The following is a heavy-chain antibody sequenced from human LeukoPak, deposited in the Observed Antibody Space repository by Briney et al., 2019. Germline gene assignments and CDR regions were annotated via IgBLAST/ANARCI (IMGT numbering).Heavy chain of an antibody. CDR3: ARNRQYDADVFDI. V-gene: IGHV4-59*08. CDR1: VGSISSYY. D-gene: IGHD2-8*01. Sequence: RSETLSLTCTVYVGSISSYYWSWIRQPPGKGQGRIGYISYSGSTKYNPSLKSRVTISIDTSKKQFSLNLSSVTAADTAVYYCARNRQYDADVFDIWGQGTMVTVSS. CDR2: ISYSGST. J-gene: IGHJ3*02.